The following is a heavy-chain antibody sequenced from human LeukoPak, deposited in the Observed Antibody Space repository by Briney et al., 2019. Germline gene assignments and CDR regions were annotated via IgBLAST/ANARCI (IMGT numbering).Heavy chain of an antibody. V-gene: IGHV1-2*02. D-gene: IGHD3-10*01. CDR3: ARGFGRYYYYYYMDV. CDR1: GYTFTGYY. J-gene: IGHJ6*03. CDR2: INPNSGGT. Sequence: VASVKVSCKASGYTFTGYYMRWVRRAPGQGLEWMGWINPNSGGTNYAQKFQGRVTMTRDTSISTAYMELSRLRSDDTAVYYCARGFGRYYYYYYMDVWGKGTTVTVSS.